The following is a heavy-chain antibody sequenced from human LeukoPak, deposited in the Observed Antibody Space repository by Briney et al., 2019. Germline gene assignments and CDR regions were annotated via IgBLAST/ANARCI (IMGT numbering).Heavy chain of an antibody. Sequence: SETLSLTCTVSGGSISSYYWSWIRQPPGKGLEWIGYIYYSGSTNYNPSLKSRVTISVDTSKNQFSLKLSSVTAADTAVYYCARQEYFDWFLDYWGQGTLVTVSS. CDR1: GGSISSYY. J-gene: IGHJ4*02. CDR3: ARQEYFDWFLDY. D-gene: IGHD3-9*01. V-gene: IGHV4-59*08. CDR2: IYYSGST.